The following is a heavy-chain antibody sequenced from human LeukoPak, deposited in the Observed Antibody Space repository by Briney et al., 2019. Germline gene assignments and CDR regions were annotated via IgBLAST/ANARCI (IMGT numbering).Heavy chain of an antibody. CDR3: ATSSHYDDFSGY. CDR2: IIPIFGTA. CDR1: GGTFSSYA. Sequence: SVKVSCKASGGTFSSYAISWVRQAPGQGLEWMGGIIPIFGTANYAQKFQGRVTVTTDESTSTVYMELSSLRSEDTAVYYCATSSHYDDFSGYWGQGTLVTVSS. J-gene: IGHJ4*02. D-gene: IGHD3-3*01. V-gene: IGHV1-69*05.